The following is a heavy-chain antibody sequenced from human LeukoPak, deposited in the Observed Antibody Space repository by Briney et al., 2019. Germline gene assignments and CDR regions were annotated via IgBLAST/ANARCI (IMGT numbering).Heavy chain of an antibody. V-gene: IGHV3-23*01. Sequence: GGSLRLSCAASGFTFSSYAMSWVRQAPGKGLEWVSAISGSGGSTYYADSVKGRFTTSRDDSKNTLYLQMNSLRAEDTAVYYRAKHYYYDSSGYLRTLGYWGQGTLVTVSS. CDR3: AKHYYYDSSGYLRTLGY. J-gene: IGHJ4*02. D-gene: IGHD3-22*01. CDR2: ISGSGGST. CDR1: GFTFSSYA.